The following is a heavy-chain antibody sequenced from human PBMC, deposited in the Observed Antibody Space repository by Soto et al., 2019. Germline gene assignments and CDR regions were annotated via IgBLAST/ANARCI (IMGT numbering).Heavy chain of an antibody. J-gene: IGHJ5*02. Sequence: GGSLRLSCAASGFTFSSYTMNWVRQAPGKGLEWVSCLNSNSSNITYADSVKGRFTKSRDNAKNTLYLQMNSLRAEDTAVYYCARMGSMGYRWGQGTLVTVSS. D-gene: IGHD3-10*01. CDR3: ARMGSMGYR. CDR2: LNSNSSNI. V-gene: IGHV3-21*01. CDR1: GFTFSSYT.